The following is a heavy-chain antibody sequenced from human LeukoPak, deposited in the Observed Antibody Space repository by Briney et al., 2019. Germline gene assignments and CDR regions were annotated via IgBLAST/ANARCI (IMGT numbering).Heavy chain of an antibody. D-gene: IGHD6-19*01. J-gene: IGHJ5*02. CDR3: ARDGVSRLGGYIAVADPENWFDP. V-gene: IGHV4-4*07. CDR2: IYTSGST. CDR1: GGSISSYY. Sequence: SETLSLTCTVSGGSISSYYWSWIRQPAGKGLEWIGRIYTSGSTNYNPSLKSRVTMSVDTSKNQFSLKLSSVTAADTAVYYCARDGVSRLGGYIAVADPENWFDPWGQGTLVTVSS.